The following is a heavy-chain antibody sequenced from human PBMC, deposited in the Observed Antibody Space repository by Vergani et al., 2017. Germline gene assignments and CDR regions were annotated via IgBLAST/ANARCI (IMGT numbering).Heavy chain of an antibody. Sequence: QVQLVQSGAEVKKPGSSVKVSCKASGGTFSSYAISWVRQAPGQGLEWMGGIIPIFGTANYAQKFQGRVTITADESTSTAYMELSSLRSEDTAVYYCARSSYXYVWGSYRSYYFDYWGQGTLVTVSS. CDR3: ARSSYXYVWGSYRSYYFDY. CDR1: GGTFSSYA. J-gene: IGHJ4*02. CDR2: IIPIFGTA. D-gene: IGHD3-16*02. V-gene: IGHV1-69*01.